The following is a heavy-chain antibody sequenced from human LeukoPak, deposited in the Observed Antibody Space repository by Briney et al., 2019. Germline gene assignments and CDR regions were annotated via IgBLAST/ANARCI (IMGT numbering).Heavy chain of an antibody. CDR2: IYYSGST. Sequence: SETPSLTCTVSGGSISSSSYYWGWIRQPPGKGLEWIGSIYYSGSTYYNPSLKSRVTISVDTSKNQFSLKLSSVTAADTAVYYCARGGSGSYFPFDYWGQGTLVTVSS. CDR1: GGSISSSSYY. J-gene: IGHJ4*02. D-gene: IGHD1-26*01. CDR3: ARGGSGSYFPFDY. V-gene: IGHV4-39*07.